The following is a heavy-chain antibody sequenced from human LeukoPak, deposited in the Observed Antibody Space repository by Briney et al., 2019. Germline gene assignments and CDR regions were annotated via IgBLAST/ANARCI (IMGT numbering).Heavy chain of an antibody. CDR3: AGSYDSSGYYTKAFDY. D-gene: IGHD3-22*01. J-gene: IGHJ4*02. CDR2: IYSGGST. V-gene: IGHV3-66*02. CDR1: GFTVSSNY. Sequence: GGSLRLSCAASGFTVSSNYMSWVRQAPGKGLEWVSVIYSGGSTYYADSVKGRFTISRDSSKNTLYLQMNSLRAEDTAVYYCAGSYDSSGYYTKAFDYWGQGTLVTVSS.